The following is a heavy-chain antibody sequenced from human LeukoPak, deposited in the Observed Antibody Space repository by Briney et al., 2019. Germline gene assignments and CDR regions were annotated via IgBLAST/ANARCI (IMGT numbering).Heavy chain of an antibody. CDR2: IYSGNTT. Sequence: GGSLRLSCAVSGFTVSSHYMSWVRQAPGKGLEWVSVIYSGNTTYYADSVRGRFTISRHNSQNTLNLQMNSLRSEDTAIYYCARALRARTAFDIWGQGTMVSVS. CDR3: ARALRARTAFDI. CDR1: GFTVSSHY. J-gene: IGHJ3*02. V-gene: IGHV3-53*04.